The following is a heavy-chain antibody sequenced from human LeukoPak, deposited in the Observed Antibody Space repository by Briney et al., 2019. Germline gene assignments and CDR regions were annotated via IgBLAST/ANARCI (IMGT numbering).Heavy chain of an antibody. Sequence: SETLSLTCTVSGGSISSGSYYWSWIRQPAGKGLEWIVRIYTSGSTNYNPSLKSRVTISVDTSKNQFSLKLSSVTAADTAVYYCAREGDILTGSVWFDHWGQGTLVTVSS. CDR3: AREGDILTGSVWFDH. D-gene: IGHD3-9*01. CDR2: IYTSGST. CDR1: GGSISSGSYY. V-gene: IGHV4-61*02. J-gene: IGHJ5*02.